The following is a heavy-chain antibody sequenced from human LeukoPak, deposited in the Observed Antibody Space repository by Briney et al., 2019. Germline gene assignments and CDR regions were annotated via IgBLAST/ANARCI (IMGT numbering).Heavy chain of an antibody. CDR1: GYTFTGYY. D-gene: IGHD2-15*01. V-gene: IGHV1-2*02. J-gene: IGHJ6*03. CDR3: VMVAGNGYYYYYMDV. Sequence: ASVTVSCKASGYTFTGYYMHWVRQAPAQGLEWMGWINPNSGGTNYAQKFQGRVTMTRDTSISTAYMELSRLRSDDTAVYYCVMVAGNGYYYYYMDVWGKGTTVTVSS. CDR2: INPNSGGT.